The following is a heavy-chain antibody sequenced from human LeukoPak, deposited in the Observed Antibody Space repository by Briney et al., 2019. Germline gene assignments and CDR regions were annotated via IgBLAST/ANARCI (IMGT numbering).Heavy chain of an antibody. CDR3: AGDTYGADY. Sequence: SETLSLTCTVSGASIGNYYWNWIRQPPGKGLEWIGCIFYTGTVSYNPSLRSRVTISIDTSKKLLSLHLNSVTAADTAVYYCAGDTYGADYWGQGILVTVSS. D-gene: IGHD3-10*01. CDR1: GASIGNYY. J-gene: IGHJ4*02. V-gene: IGHV4-59*01. CDR2: IFYTGTV.